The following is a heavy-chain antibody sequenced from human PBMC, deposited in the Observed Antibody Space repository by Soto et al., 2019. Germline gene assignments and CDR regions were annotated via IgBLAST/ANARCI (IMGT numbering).Heavy chain of an antibody. V-gene: IGHV1-18*01. CDR2: IRPDNGNR. CDR3: ARDTESKRYND. Sequence: QVQVLKPGPGVKRPGASVPVSGKTSGYTFSTSGISWVRQPPGQGLEWVGWIRPDNGNRKSAQRLQGRVTLTTDTSASTAYMELRSLTSDDTAMYYCARDTESKRYNDWGQGTLVTVSS. D-gene: IGHD1-20*01. CDR1: GYTFSTSG. J-gene: IGHJ1*01.